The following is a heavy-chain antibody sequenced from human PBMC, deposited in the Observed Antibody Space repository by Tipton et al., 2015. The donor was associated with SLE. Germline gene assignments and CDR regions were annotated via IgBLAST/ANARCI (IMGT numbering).Heavy chain of an antibody. J-gene: IGHJ6*02. CDR3: AKEGGVWPGGYGMDV. Sequence: SLRLSCAASGFTFSSYAMSWVRQAPGKGLEWVSGISWNSDSIAYADSVKGRFTISRDNAKNSLYLQMNSLRAEDMALYYCAKEGGVWPGGYGMDVWGQGTTVTVSS. D-gene: IGHD2-8*02. CDR2: ISWNSDSI. CDR1: GFTFSSYA. V-gene: IGHV3-9*03.